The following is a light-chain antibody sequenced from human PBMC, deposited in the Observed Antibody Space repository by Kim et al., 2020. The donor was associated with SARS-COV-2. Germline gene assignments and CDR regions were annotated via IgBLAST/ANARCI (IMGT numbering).Light chain of an antibody. J-gene: IGKJ1*01. CDR1: QGIANY. CDR2: GAS. CDR3: QQFGVYPRT. Sequence: ASVGDRVTRTGRASQGIANYLAWYQQNPGKAPKLLIYGASTLQSGVPSRFSGSASGTEFTLTISNVQPEDFATYFCQQFGVYPRTFGQGTKVDIK. V-gene: IGKV1-9*01.